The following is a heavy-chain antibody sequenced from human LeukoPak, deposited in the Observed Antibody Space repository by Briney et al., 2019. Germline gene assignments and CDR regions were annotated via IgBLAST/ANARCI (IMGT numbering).Heavy chain of an antibody. CDR1: GFTFTSSA. D-gene: IGHD2-15*01. Sequence: SVKVSCKASGFTFTSSAMQWVRQARGQRLEWIGWIVVGSGNTNYAQKFQERVTITRDMSTSTAYMELGSLRSEDTAVYYCAAESDCSGGSCYQPYYYYGMDVWGQGTTVTVSS. J-gene: IGHJ6*02. CDR2: IVVGSGNT. V-gene: IGHV1-58*02. CDR3: AAESDCSGGSCYQPYYYYGMDV.